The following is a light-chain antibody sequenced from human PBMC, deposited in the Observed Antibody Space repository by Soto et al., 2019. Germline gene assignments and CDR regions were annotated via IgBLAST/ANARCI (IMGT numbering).Light chain of an antibody. CDR3: VLYMGSGIWV. Sequence: QTVVTQEPSLSVSPGGTVTLTCGLSSGSVSISNYPSWYQQTPGQPPRTLIHTTNTRSSGVPHRFSGSILGNKAALTITGAQADDESDYYCVLYMGSGIWVFGGGTKVTVL. V-gene: IGLV8-61*01. CDR1: SGSVSISNY. J-gene: IGLJ3*02. CDR2: TTN.